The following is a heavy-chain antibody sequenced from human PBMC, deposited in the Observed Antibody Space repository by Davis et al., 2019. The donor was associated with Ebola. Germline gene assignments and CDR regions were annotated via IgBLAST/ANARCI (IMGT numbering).Heavy chain of an antibody. J-gene: IGHJ4*02. CDR2: MNPNSGNT. V-gene: IGHV1-8*01. Sequence: AASVKVSCKASGYTFTSYDINWVRQATGQGLEWMGWMNPNSGNTGYAQKFQGRVTMTSNTSISTAYMELSNLRSEDTAVYYCARDSGGNIAAAAYFDYWGQGTLVTVSS. D-gene: IGHD6-13*01. CDR1: GYTFTSYD. CDR3: ARDSGGNIAAAAYFDY.